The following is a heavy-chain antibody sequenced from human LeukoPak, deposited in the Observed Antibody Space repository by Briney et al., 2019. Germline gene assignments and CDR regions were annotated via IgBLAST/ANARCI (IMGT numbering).Heavy chain of an antibody. D-gene: IGHD1-20*01. V-gene: IGHV3-9*01. J-gene: IGHJ3*02. CDR3: AKALTGTPYDAFDI. Sequence: PGGSLRLSCVASGFTFDDYAMQWVRQAPGKGLKCRFTISRDNAKNSLFLQMNSLRAEDTAVYYCAKALTGTPYDAFDIWGQGTMVTVSS. CDR1: GFTFDDYA.